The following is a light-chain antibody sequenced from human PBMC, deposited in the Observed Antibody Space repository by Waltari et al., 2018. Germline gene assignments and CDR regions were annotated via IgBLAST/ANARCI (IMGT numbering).Light chain of an antibody. CDR2: DVS. CDR1: SSDVGGYNY. J-gene: IGLJ2*01. V-gene: IGLV2-14*01. Sequence: QSALTQPASVSGSPGQSITISCTGTSSDVGGYNYVSWYQPHPGKAPKLMIYDVSNRPAGVSYRFSGSNSGNTASLTISGLQAEDEADYYCSSYTSSSTLDVVFGGGTKVTVL. CDR3: SSYTSSSTLDVV.